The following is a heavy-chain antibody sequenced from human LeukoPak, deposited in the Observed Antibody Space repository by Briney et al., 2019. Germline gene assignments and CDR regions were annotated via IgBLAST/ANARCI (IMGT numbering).Heavy chain of an antibody. CDR2: MFYTGTT. D-gene: IGHD1-26*01. V-gene: IGHV4-59*01. CDR1: GGSISSYY. J-gene: IGHJ3*02. Sequence: SETLSLTCTVSGGSISSYYWSWIRQAPGKGLEWIAYMFYTGTTNYNPSLKSRLTTSIDTSKSQFSLKLSSVTAADTAVYYCARNNNFVGATNNDAFDIWGQGTMVTVSP. CDR3: ARNNNFVGATNNDAFDI.